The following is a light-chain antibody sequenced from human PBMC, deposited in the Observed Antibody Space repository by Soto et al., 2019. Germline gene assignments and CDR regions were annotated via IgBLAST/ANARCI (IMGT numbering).Light chain of an antibody. CDR3: QQYDSYSWT. Sequence: DIQMTQSPSTLSASIGDRVTITCRASQSVSGWLAWYQQKPGKAPKVLIYGASSLESGVPSRFSGSGSGTEFTLTISSLQPDDLATYYCQQYDSYSWTFGQGTKVEIK. CDR1: QSVSGW. CDR2: GAS. J-gene: IGKJ1*01. V-gene: IGKV1-5*01.